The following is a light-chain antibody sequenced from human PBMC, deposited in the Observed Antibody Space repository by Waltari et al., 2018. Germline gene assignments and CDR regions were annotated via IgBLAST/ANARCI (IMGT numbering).Light chain of an antibody. CDR1: SRDFSGSNY. J-gene: IGLJ3*02. CDR2: DVN. CDR3: SSYTSTSVM. Sequence: HSALTQPASVSGPPGQSITLSCTGTSRDFSGSNYISWYQQHPGKAPKLMIYDVNNRPSGVSNRFSGSKSGNTAALTISGLQAEDEADYYCSSYTSTSVMFGGGTKLTVL. V-gene: IGLV2-14*03.